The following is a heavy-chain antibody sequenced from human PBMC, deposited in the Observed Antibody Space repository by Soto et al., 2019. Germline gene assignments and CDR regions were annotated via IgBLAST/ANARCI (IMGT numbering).Heavy chain of an antibody. Sequence: SETLSLTCTVSGGPISSYYWSWILQSPWKGLEWIGYIYYSGSTKYNPSLKSRVTISVDTSKNQFSLKLSSVTAADTAVYYCARGRGDTAMAWYYWGQGTLVTVSS. CDR3: ARGRGDTAMAWYY. CDR1: GGPISSYY. D-gene: IGHD5-18*01. V-gene: IGHV4-59*01. CDR2: IYYSGST. J-gene: IGHJ4*02.